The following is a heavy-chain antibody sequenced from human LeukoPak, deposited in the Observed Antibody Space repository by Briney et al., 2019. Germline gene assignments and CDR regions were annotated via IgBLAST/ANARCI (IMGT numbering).Heavy chain of an antibody. CDR2: ISGSGGGT. J-gene: IGHJ4*02. Sequence: GGSLRLSCAASGFTFSSYAMSWVRQASGKGLEWVSAISGSGGGTYSADSVKGRFTISRDNSKSTLYLQMNSLRAEDTAVYYCASQGIVVVTNYFDYWGQGTLVTVSS. CDR1: GFTFSSYA. V-gene: IGHV3-23*01. D-gene: IGHD2-21*02. CDR3: ASQGIVVVTNYFDY.